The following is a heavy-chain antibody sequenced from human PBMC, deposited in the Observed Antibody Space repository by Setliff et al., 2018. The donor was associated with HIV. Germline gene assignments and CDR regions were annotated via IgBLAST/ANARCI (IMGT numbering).Heavy chain of an antibody. CDR2: IFPLDSES. D-gene: IGHD3-9*01. CDR3: TRHPLQPEVSGYFYLMDV. V-gene: IGHV5-51*01. Sequence: GESLKISCKGPEYFFRTSWIGWVRHLPGKGLEWVAVIFPLDSESRYNPSLEGHVTISVDKSINTAYLQWTSLRASDTAIYYCTRHPLQPEVSGYFYLMDVWGTGTTVTVS. CDR1: EYFFRTSW. J-gene: IGHJ6*03.